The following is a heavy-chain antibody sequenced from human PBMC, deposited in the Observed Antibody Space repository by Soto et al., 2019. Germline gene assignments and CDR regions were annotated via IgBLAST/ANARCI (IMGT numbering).Heavy chain of an antibody. CDR3: XXXXXXXXXLDY. Sequence: QVQLVQSGAEVKKPGASVKVSCKTSGYTFTSYGFSWVRQAPGQGLEWMGWISAYNGNTNYAQKLQGRVTMTTDTXXXXXXXXXXXXXXXXXXXXXXXXXXXXXXXLDYXGQGTLVTVSS. V-gene: IGHV1-18*01. J-gene: IGHJ4*02. CDR1: GYTFTSYG. CDR2: ISAYNGNT.